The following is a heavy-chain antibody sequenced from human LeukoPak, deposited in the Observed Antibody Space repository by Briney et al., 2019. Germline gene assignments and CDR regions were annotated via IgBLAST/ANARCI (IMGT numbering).Heavy chain of an antibody. Sequence: SVKVSCKAPGGTFNSYAISWVRQAPGQGLEWMGGIIPIFGTANYAQKFQGRVTITADESTSTAYMELSSLRSEDTAVCYCARGILTGYYAYYFDYWDQGTLVTVSS. CDR2: IIPIFGTA. D-gene: IGHD3-9*01. J-gene: IGHJ4*02. CDR3: ARGILTGYYAYYFDY. V-gene: IGHV1-69*01. CDR1: GGTFNSYA.